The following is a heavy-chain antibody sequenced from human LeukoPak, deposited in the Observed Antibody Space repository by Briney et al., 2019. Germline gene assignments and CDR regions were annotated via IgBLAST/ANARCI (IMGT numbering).Heavy chain of an antibody. V-gene: IGHV3-23*01. J-gene: IGHJ4*02. CDR2: ISGSGGST. Sequence: PGGSLRLSCAASGFTFSSYAMSWVRQAPGKGLEWVSAISGSGGSTYYADSVKGRFTISRDNSKNTLYLQMNSLRAEDTAVYYCAKDTAGYCSGGSCCNFDCWGQGTLVTVSS. CDR3: AKDTAGYCSGGSCCNFDC. D-gene: IGHD2-15*01. CDR1: GFTFSSYA.